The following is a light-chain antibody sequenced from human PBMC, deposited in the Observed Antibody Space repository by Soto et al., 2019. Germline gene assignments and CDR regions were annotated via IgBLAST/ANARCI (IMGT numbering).Light chain of an antibody. CDR3: QQFGNSRYT. CDR2: GAS. J-gene: IGKJ2*01. Sequence: EIVLTQSPGTLSLSPVERATLSRMASQSVSSSYLAWYQQKPGQAPRLLIYGASSRATGIPDRFSGSGSGTDFTLTITRLEPEDFAVYYCQQFGNSRYTFGQGTKVDIK. V-gene: IGKV3-20*01. CDR1: QSVSSSY.